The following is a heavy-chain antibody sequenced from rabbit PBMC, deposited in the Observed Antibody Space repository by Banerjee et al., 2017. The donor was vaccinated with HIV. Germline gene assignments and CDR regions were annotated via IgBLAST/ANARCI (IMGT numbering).Heavy chain of an antibody. V-gene: IGHV1S43*01. CDR3: ARDLAGVIGWNFNL. J-gene: IGHJ4*01. D-gene: IGHD4-1*01. Sequence: GYIYTDSDGTWYASWVNGRFTITRSTSLNTVTLHMTSLTAADTATYFCARDLAGVIGWNFNLWGPGTLVTVS. CDR2: IYTDSDGT.